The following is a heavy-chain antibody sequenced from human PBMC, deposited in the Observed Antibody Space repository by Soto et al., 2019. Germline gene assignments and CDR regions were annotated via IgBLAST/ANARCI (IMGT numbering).Heavy chain of an antibody. CDR3: AKAPNWNHESGYFDC. CDR2: ISGSGGST. CDR1: GFTFSIFA. D-gene: IGHD1-1*01. V-gene: IGHV3-23*01. Sequence: GGSLRLSCAASGFTFSIFAMSWVRQSPGKGLEWVSTISGSGGSTYYADAVKGRFTISRDNSKNTLYLQMNSLRADDTAVYFCAKAPNWNHESGYFDCWGQGTLVTVSS. J-gene: IGHJ4*02.